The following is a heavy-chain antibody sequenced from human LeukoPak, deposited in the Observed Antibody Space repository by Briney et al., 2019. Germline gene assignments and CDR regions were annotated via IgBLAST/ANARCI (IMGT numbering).Heavy chain of an antibody. J-gene: IGHJ6*03. CDR1: GYSISSGYY. V-gene: IGHV4-38-2*01. CDR2: IYHSGST. CDR3: ASLVFRFLEWLPRSYYYMDV. D-gene: IGHD3-3*01. Sequence: SETLSLTCAVSGYSISSGYYWGWIRQPPGKGLEWIGSIYHSGSTYYNPSLKSRVTISVDTSKNQFSLKLSSVTAADTAVYYCASLVFRFLEWLPRSYYYMDVWGKGTTVTVSS.